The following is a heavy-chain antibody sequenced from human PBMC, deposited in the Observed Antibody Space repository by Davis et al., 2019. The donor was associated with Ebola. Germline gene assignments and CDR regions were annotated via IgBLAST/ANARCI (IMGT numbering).Heavy chain of an antibody. Sequence: SETLSLTCAVYGGSFSGYYWSWIRQPPGKGLEWIGEINHSGSTNYNPSLKSRVTISVDTSKNQFSMKLSSVTAADTAVYYYAKRFDYRGHMDVWGQGTTVTVSS. CDR2: INHSGST. J-gene: IGHJ6*02. V-gene: IGHV4-34*01. CDR3: AKRFDYRGHMDV. D-gene: IGHD3-9*01. CDR1: GGSFSGYY.